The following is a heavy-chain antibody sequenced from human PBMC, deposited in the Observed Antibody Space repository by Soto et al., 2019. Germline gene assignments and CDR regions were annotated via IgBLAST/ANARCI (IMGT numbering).Heavy chain of an antibody. CDR3: ASMVVLGSWFDP. J-gene: IGHJ5*02. D-gene: IGHD2-2*01. V-gene: IGHV4-39*01. CDR1: GGSISSSSYY. Sequence: QLQLQESGPGLVKPSETLSLTCTVSGGSISSSSYYWGWIRQPPGKGLEWIGSIYYSGSTYYNPSLTRRITITVDTSTTQFPLKLSSVTAADTAVYYCASMVVLGSWFDPWGQGTLVTVSS. CDR2: IYYSGST.